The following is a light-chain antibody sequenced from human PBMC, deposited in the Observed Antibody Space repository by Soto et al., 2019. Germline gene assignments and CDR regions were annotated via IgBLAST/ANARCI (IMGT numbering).Light chain of an antibody. V-gene: IGKV3-20*01. CDR2: GAS. CDR3: QQYGSSGT. Sequence: EIVCTRSPGTLSLSPGERATLSARPTQSVSNNYLAWYQQKPGQAPRLLIYGASNRATGIPDRFSGSGPGTDFTLTISRLEPEDFAVYYCQQYGSSGTFGQGTKLHIK. CDR1: QSVSNNY. J-gene: IGKJ1*01.